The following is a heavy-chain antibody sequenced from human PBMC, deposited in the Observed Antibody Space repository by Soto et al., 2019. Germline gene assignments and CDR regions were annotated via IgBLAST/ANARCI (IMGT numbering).Heavy chain of an antibody. CDR2: ISYDGKNK. CDR1: GFTFSSYG. V-gene: IGHV3-30*18. J-gene: IGHJ4*02. Sequence: VQLLESGGGLVQPGGSLRLSCAASGFTFSSYGMHWVRQAPGKGLEWVAFISYDGKNKYYTDAVKGRFTISRDNSKNTLYLQTNSLRAEDTAVYYCAKDRGALRWTEEHYYFDYWGQGSLVTVSS. CDR3: AKDRGALRWTEEHYYFDY. D-gene: IGHD4-17*01.